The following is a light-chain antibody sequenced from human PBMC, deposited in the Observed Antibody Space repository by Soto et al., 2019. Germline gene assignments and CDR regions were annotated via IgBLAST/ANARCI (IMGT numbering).Light chain of an antibody. Sequence: QSALTQPRSVSGSPGQSVTISCTGTSSDVGGYNSVSWYQQYPGKAPKLMIYDVSKRPSGVPDRFSGSKSGNAASLTISGLQAEDEADYYCCSYAGTYPWVFGGGTKLPVL. V-gene: IGLV2-11*01. CDR2: DVS. CDR3: CSYAGTYPWV. CDR1: SSDVGGYNS. J-gene: IGLJ3*02.